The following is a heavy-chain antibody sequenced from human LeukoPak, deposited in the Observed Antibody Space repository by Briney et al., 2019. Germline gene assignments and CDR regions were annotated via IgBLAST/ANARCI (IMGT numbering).Heavy chain of an antibody. V-gene: IGHV3-53*01. CDR3: AKDKAPPYCDGDCRDVFDI. Sequence: PGGSLRLSCAVSGFTVSSDYMGWVRQAPGKGLEWISVIYRSGRTYYADSVKGRFTISRDNSKNTLYLQMNSLRAEDTAVYYCAKDKAPPYCDGDCRDVFDIWGQGTMVTVSS. J-gene: IGHJ3*02. CDR2: IYRSGRT. CDR1: GFTVSSDY. D-gene: IGHD2-21*02.